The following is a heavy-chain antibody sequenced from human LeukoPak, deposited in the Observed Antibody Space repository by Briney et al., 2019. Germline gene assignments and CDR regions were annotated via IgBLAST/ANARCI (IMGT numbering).Heavy chain of an antibody. Sequence: GASVKVSCKASGYTFTSYGISWVRQAPGRGLEWMGWIITYNGNTNYAQKLQGRVTMATDTSTSTAYMELRSLRSDDTAVYYCARVRAGYDYGGVLDYWGQGTLVTVSS. V-gene: IGHV1-18*01. CDR2: IITYNGNT. J-gene: IGHJ4*02. CDR3: ARVRAGYDYGGVLDY. D-gene: IGHD5-12*01. CDR1: GYTFTSYG.